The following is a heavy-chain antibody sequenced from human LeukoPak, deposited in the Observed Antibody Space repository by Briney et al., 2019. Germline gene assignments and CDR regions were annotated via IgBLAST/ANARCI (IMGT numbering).Heavy chain of an antibody. CDR1: GGTFSSYA. D-gene: IGHD3-22*01. J-gene: IGHJ4*02. CDR3: ARDRGYYYDSSGYWTY. Sequence: ALVKVSCKASGGTFSSYAISWVRQAPGQGLEWMGGIIPIFGTANYAQKFQGRVTITADKSTSTAYMELSSLRSEDTAVYYCARDRGYYYDSSGYWTYWGQGTLVTVSS. CDR2: IIPIFGTA. V-gene: IGHV1-69*06.